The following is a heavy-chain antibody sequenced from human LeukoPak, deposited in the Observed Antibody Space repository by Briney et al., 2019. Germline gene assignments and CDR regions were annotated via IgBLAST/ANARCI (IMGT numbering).Heavy chain of an antibody. CDR3: ARAANFGVVSNWFDP. V-gene: IGHV3-30-3*01. CDR2: ISYDGSNK. CDR1: GFTFNNYA. Sequence: GGSLRLSCAASGFTFNNYALNWVRQAPGKGLEWVAVISYDGSNKYYADSVKGRFTISRDNSKNTLYLQMNSLRAEDTAVYYCARAANFGVVSNWFDPWGQGTLVTVSS. D-gene: IGHD3-3*01. J-gene: IGHJ5*02.